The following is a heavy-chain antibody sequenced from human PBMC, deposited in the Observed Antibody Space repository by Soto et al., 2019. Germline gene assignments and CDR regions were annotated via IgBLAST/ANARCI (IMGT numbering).Heavy chain of an antibody. CDR3: ARDQTGITTTGGGRIDH. CDR1: GFTFSTHA. CDR2: VSFDGSNK. Sequence: ESGGGVVQPGRSLRLSCAASGFTFSTHAMHWVRQAPGKGLECVAIVSFDGSNKYYADSGKGRFTVSRDNSKNTLYLQMSGLTPEDTAVYYCARDQTGITTTGGGRIDHWGQGTLVTVSS. D-gene: IGHD1-20*01. V-gene: IGHV3-30-3*01. J-gene: IGHJ4*02.